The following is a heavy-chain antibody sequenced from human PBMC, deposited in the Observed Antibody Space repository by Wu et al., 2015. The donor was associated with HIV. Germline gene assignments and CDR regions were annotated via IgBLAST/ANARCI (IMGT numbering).Heavy chain of an antibody. D-gene: IGHD3-22*01. V-gene: IGHV1-8*01. CDR2: MSPKSGNT. CDR1: GYTFTTHD. J-gene: IGHJ4*02. CDR3: ARLQSLSGFYSNADY. Sequence: QVQLVQSGAEVKKPGASVRVSCKASGYTFTTHDINWVRQATGQGLEWMGWMSPKSGNTGYAQKFQGRVTMTRDTAVSTAYMELNSLRSDDTAVYYCARLQSLSGFYSNADYWGQGTLVTVSS.